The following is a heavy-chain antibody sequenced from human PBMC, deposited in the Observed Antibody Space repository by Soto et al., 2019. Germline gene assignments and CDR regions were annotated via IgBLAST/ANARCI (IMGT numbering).Heavy chain of an antibody. CDR2: ISSGGDT. D-gene: IGHD3-22*01. V-gene: IGHV3-23*01. CDR1: GLTFITYP. CDR3: AKDYSSGYYAFDI. Sequence: EVQLLESGGGWVKPGGSLRLSCEPSGLTFITYPMGWVGQAPGKGLEWVSSISSGGDTYYADSVKGRFTISRDSSKNTLYLQMNNLRAEDTATYYCAKDYSSGYYAFDIWGRGTMVTVSS. J-gene: IGHJ3*02.